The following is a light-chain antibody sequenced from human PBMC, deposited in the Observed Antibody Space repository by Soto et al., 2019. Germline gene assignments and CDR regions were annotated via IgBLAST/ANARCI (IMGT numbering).Light chain of an antibody. Sequence: QSALTQPPSESGTPGQRVTISCSGTNSNIGRNTVNWYQQLPGAAPNLLIHSDNQRPSGVPDRFSGSRSGTSASLAISGLQSEDEADYYCAAWDESPNVPVFGGGTKVTVL. V-gene: IGLV1-44*01. J-gene: IGLJ3*02. CDR2: SDN. CDR3: AAWDESPNVPV. CDR1: NSNIGRNT.